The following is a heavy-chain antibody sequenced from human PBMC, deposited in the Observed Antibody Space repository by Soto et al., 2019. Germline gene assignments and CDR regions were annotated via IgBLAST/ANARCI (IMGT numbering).Heavy chain of an antibody. CDR3: ARDVIVPAATIWFDP. CDR1: GYTFTTYG. Sequence: GASVKVSCKASGYTFTTYGINWVRQAPGQGLEWMGWISAYNGNTYYAQNLQGRVTMTTDTSTSTAYMELRSLRSDDTAVYYCARDVIVPAATIWFDPWGQGTLVTLSS. CDR2: ISAYNGNT. V-gene: IGHV1-18*01. D-gene: IGHD2-2*01. J-gene: IGHJ5*02.